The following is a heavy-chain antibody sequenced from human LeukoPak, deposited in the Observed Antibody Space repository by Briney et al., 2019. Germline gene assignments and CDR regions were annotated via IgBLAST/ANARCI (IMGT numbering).Heavy chain of an antibody. V-gene: IGHV4-59*08. CDR1: GGSISSYY. CDR3: ARHRGSYYLY. Sequence: TSETLSLTCTVSGGSISSYYWSWIRQPPGKGLEWIGYIYYSVSTNYNPSLKSRVTISVDTSKNQFSLKLSSVTAADTAVYYCARHRGSYYLYWGQGTLVTVSS. D-gene: IGHD1-26*01. CDR2: IYYSVST. J-gene: IGHJ4*02.